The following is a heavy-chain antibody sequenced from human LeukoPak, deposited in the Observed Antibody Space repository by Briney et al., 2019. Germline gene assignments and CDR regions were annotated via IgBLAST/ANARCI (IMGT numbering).Heavy chain of an antibody. CDR2: IIPMYGTP. Sequence: PVKVSCKASGGTFSSYAISWVRQAHGQGLEWMGGIIPMYGTPNYAQKFQGRVTITADKSTSTAYMELSSLRYEDTAVYYCARAHDSSGFQAYWGHGTLVTVSS. D-gene: IGHD3-22*01. CDR3: ARAHDSSGFQAY. V-gene: IGHV1-69*06. J-gene: IGHJ4*01. CDR1: GGTFSSYA.